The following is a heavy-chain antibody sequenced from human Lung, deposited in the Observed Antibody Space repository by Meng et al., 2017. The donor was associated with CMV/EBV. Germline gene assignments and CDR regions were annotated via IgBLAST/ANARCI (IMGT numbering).Heavy chain of an antibody. J-gene: IGHJ1*01. CDR3: LRRSGGSV. CDR1: GPSTTNHNW. D-gene: IGHD3-10*01. CDR2: IPHRGSS. Sequence: REPVPTWGRPSTPLPPTVGGPGPSTTNHNWWAWVRQPPGKGLEWIGEIPHRGSSAYNPSLKSRVSMSIDKSKNQFSLKLTSVTAADTAVYHCLRRSGGSVWGQGTLVTVSS. V-gene: IGHV4-4*02.